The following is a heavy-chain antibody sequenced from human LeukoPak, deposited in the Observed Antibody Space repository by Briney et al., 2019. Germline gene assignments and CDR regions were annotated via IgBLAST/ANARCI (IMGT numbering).Heavy chain of an antibody. CDR3: AKGSSGYFADL. CDR2: ISNDGGGT. V-gene: IGHV3-23*01. CDR1: GFTLSDYW. D-gene: IGHD3-22*01. J-gene: IGHJ5*02. Sequence: GGSRRLSCAAYGFTLSDYWLIWVRQAPGKGLEWVSAISNDGGGTQYADFVEGRFTISRDNSKNTLFLQMSSLRAEDTALYYCAKGSSGYFADLWGQGTLVTVSS.